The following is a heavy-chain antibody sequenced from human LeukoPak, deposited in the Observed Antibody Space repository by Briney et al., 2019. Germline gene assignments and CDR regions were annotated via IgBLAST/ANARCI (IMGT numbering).Heavy chain of an antibody. J-gene: IGHJ6*02. Sequence: GASVKVSCKASGGTFSSYAISWVRQAPGQGLEWMGGIIPIFGTANYAQKFQGRVTITADESTSTAYMELSSLRSEDTAVYYCASDDYGDYNYGMDVWGQGTTVTVSS. CDR1: GGTFSSYA. CDR2: IIPIFGTA. CDR3: ASDDYGDYNYGMDV. D-gene: IGHD4-17*01. V-gene: IGHV1-69*13.